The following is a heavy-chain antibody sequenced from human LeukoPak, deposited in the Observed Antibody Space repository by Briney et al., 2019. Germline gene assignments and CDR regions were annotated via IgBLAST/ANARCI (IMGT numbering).Heavy chain of an antibody. D-gene: IGHD3-10*01. J-gene: IGHJ4*02. CDR3: ARIVSSRLLYYYGSGGDYFDY. V-gene: IGHV1-18*01. CDR2: ISAYNGNT. CDR1: GYTFTSYG. Sequence: ASAKVSCKASGYTFTSYGISWVRQAPGQGLEWMGWISAYNGNTNYAQKLQGRVTMTTDTSTSTAYMELRSLRSDDTAVYYCARIVSSRLLYYYGSGGDYFDYWGQGTLVTVSS.